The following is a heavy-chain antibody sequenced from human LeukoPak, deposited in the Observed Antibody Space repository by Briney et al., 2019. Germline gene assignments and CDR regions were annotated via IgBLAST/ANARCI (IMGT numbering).Heavy chain of an antibody. J-gene: IGHJ3*02. V-gene: IGHV3-20*04. CDR2: INWNGGST. CDR3: ARDRLAYCGGDCYKAFDI. D-gene: IGHD2-21*02. CDR1: GFTFDDYG. Sequence: PGGSLRLSCAASGFTFDDYGMSWVRQAPGKGLEWVSGINWNGGSTGYADSVKGRFTISRDNAKNSLYLQMNSLRAEDTAVYYCARDRLAYCGGDCYKAFDIWGQGTMVTVSS.